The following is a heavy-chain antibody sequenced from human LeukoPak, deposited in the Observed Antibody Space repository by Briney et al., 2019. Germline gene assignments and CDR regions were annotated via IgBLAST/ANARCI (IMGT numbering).Heavy chain of an antibody. J-gene: IGHJ5*01. V-gene: IGHV1-18*01. D-gene: IGHD1-1*01. Sequence: ASVKVSCKASGYTFTNYGITWMRQAPGQGLEWMGWISAYNGHTNYAQKLQGRVNMTTDTSTRTVYMELMSLRSDVTAVYYCARDGSNTWISHTQGYWFDSWGQGTLVTVSP. CDR1: GYTFTNYG. CDR3: ARDGSNTWISHTQGYWFDS. CDR2: ISAYNGHT.